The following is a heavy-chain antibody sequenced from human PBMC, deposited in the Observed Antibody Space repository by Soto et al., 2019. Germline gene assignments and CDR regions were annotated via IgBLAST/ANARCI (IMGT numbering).Heavy chain of an antibody. CDR2: IKEDGSTK. Sequence: GGSLRLTCVCSVFTFSSYWMACVRQSPGKGLEWVANIKEDGSTKFYVDSVKGRFTISRDNAKNSLFLQMNSLRAEDTAVYYCATTDEAAASEWGEGTLVIVS. V-gene: IGHV3-7*01. J-gene: IGHJ4*02. D-gene: IGHD2-2*01. CDR1: VFTFSSYW. CDR3: ATTDEAAASE.